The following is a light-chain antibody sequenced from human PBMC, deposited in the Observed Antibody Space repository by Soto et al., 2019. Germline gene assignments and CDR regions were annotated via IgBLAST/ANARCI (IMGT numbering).Light chain of an antibody. J-gene: IGKJ2*01. CDR1: QSVLYSSTNKNY. Sequence: DIVMTQSPDSLAVSLGKRATLNCKSSQSVLYSSTNKNYLAWYQQKSGQPPKLLIFWSSTREPGVPDRFSGSGSGTDFTLTISRLQAEDVAVCFCQPYYSTPYKFGPWIKLEIK. V-gene: IGKV4-1*01. CDR3: QPYYSTPYK. CDR2: WSS.